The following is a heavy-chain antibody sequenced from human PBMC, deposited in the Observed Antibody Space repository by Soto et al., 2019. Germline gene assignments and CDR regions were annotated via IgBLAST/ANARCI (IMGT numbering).Heavy chain of an antibody. J-gene: IGHJ4*02. V-gene: IGHV1-18*01. CDR1: GYIFPNYG. D-gene: IGHD3-10*01. CDR3: VRDLDGSGSYYTDY. CDR2: ISAYNANT. Sequence: VAAVKVSCKASGYIFPNYGISWVRHAPGQGLEWMGWISAYNANTNYAQKLQGRVTMTTDTSTSTAYMELRSLTSDDTAVYYCVRDLDGSGSYYTDYWGLGTLVTVSS.